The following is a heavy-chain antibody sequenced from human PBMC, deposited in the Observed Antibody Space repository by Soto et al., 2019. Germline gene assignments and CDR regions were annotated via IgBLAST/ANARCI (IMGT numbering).Heavy chain of an antibody. CDR3: AREAPVAGTNYFDL. V-gene: IGHV3-23*01. J-gene: IGHJ4*02. Sequence: EVQLLESGGGLVQPGGSLRLSCAASGFSLSTYDMIWVRQAPGKGLEWVSDVRGDGDSTYYADSVKGRFTISRDKANNTVSRKMKALRAEDTAVYYCAREAPVAGTNYFDLWGQGTLVTFSS. D-gene: IGHD6-19*01. CDR1: GFSLSTYD. CDR2: VRGDGDST.